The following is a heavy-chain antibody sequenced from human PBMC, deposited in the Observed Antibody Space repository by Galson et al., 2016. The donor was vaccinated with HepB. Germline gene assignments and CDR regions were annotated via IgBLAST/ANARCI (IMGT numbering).Heavy chain of an antibody. CDR3: ARGTTIFGTD. Sequence: SETLSLTCTVSGGFVSSRGYHWSWIRQPPGKGLEWIGYISYSGTTNYNPSLKSRVTISLDTSKNQLPLKLNSVTAADTAVYYCARGTTIFGTDWGQGSLVTVSS. J-gene: IGHJ4*02. V-gene: IGHV4-61*08. D-gene: IGHD3-3*01. CDR2: ISYSGTT. CDR1: GGFVSSRGYH.